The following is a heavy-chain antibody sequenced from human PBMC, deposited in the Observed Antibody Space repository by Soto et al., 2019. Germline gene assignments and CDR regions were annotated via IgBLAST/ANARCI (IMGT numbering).Heavy chain of an antibody. D-gene: IGHD3-3*01. J-gene: IGHJ1*01. Sequence: PGGSLRLSCAASGFTLSSYWMSWVRQAPGKGLEWVANIKQDGSEKYYVDSVKGRFTISRDNAKNSLYLQMNSLRAEDTAVYYCARFSGVRESPGGGDYDFWSGPSAEYFQHWGQGTLVTVSS. CDR1: GFTLSSYW. V-gene: IGHV3-7*01. CDR3: ARFSGVRESPGGGDYDFWSGPSAEYFQH. CDR2: IKQDGSEK.